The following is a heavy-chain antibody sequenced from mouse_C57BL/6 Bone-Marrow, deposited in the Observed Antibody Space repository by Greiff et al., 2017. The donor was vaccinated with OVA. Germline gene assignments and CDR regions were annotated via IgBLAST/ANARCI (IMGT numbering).Heavy chain of an antibody. D-gene: IGHD4-1*01. V-gene: IGHV2-2*01. J-gene: IGHJ3*01. Sequence: VQLQQSGPGLVQPSQSLSITCTVSGFSLTSYGVHWVRQSPGKGLEWLGVIWSGGSTDYNAAFISRLSISKDNSKSQVFFKMTSLQADDTAIYYCARRDWGLPWFAYWGQGTLVTVSA. CDR2: IWSGGST. CDR3: ARRDWGLPWFAY. CDR1: GFSLTSYG.